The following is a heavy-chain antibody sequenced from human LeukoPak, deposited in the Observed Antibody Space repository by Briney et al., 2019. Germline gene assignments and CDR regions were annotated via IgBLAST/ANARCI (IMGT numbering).Heavy chain of an antibody. J-gene: IGHJ4*02. CDR1: GGSISSGGYS. Sequence: SETLSLTCAVSGGSISSGGYSWSWIRQPPGKGLEWIGYIYHSGSTYYNPSLKSRVTISVDRSKNQFSLKLSSVTAADTAVYYCATPRYWGSYAFDYWGQGTLVTVSS. D-gene: IGHD1-26*01. V-gene: IGHV4-30-2*01. CDR2: IYHSGST. CDR3: ATPRYWGSYAFDY.